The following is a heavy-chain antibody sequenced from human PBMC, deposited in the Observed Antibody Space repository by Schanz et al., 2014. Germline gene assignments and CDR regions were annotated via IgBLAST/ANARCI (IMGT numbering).Heavy chain of an antibody. CDR1: GFTFSSYA. V-gene: IGHV3-23*01. D-gene: IGHD6-13*01. J-gene: IGHJ4*02. CDR2: MIGSGSSV. Sequence: VQLLQSGGALVQPGGSLRLSCSASGFTFSSYAMSWVRQAPGKGLEWVSRMIGSGSSVFYADSVKGRFTTSRDNGKKSMYLQMNSLRAEDTAVYYCARLDSSSWYPRYWGQGTLVTVSS. CDR3: ARLDSSSWYPRY.